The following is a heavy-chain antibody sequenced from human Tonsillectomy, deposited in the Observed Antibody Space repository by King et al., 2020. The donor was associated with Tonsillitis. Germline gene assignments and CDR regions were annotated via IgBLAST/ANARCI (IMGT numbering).Heavy chain of an antibody. V-gene: IGHV4-39*01. D-gene: IGHD1-26*01. CDR1: GGSISSSSYY. Sequence: QLQESGPGLVKPSETLSLTCTVSGGSISSSSYYWGWIRQPPGKGLEWIGNIYYSGNTDSNPSPKSRVTISVDTSKNQFSLKLSSVTAADTAVYYCARGIFGELLLDLGFDYWGQGTLVTVSS. J-gene: IGHJ4*02. CDR3: ARGIFGELLLDLGFDY. CDR2: IYYSGNT.